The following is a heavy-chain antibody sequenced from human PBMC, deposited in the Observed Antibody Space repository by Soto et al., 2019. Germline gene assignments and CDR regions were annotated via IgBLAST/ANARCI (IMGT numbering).Heavy chain of an antibody. CDR1: GFTFSSYW. Sequence: EVQLVESGGGLVQPGGSLRLSCAASGFTFSSYWMHWVRQAPGKGLVWVSRINSDGSSTSYADSVKGRFTISRDNSKNTVYLQMNSLSAEDTAVYYCAREDIVVVVAAKRYNWFDPWGQGTLVTVSS. D-gene: IGHD2-15*01. CDR2: INSDGSST. CDR3: AREDIVVVVAAKRYNWFDP. J-gene: IGHJ5*02. V-gene: IGHV3-74*01.